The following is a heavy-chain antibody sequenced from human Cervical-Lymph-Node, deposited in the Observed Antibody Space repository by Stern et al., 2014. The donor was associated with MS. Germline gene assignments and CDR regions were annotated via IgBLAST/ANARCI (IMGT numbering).Heavy chain of an antibody. J-gene: IGHJ3*01. CDR2: ISPYNENT. CDR1: GYTFTTYG. V-gene: IGHV1-18*01. Sequence: QVQLVQSGAEMKKPGASVKLSCKTSGYTFTTYGVTWVRQAPGQGLEWMGWISPYNENTHYAPHLRDRLTLTTDTSTSTAYIELRSLRPDDTAVYYCAKNGGWFDAFDVWGQGTLVTVSS. CDR3: AKNGGWFDAFDV. D-gene: IGHD3-10*01.